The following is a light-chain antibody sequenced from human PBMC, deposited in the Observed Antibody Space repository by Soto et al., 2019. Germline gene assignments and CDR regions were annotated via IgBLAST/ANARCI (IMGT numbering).Light chain of an antibody. CDR2: DAS. CDR1: QSVSNNY. V-gene: IGKV3-20*01. Sequence: EIVLTQSPGTLPLSPGERATLSCRASQSVSNNYLAWYQQKPGQAPRLLIYDASSRATGIADRFSGSGSGTDSTHNIRGLKHKVFAVNHCQQQGPSPPWMSGQGTKVEIK. CDR3: QQQGPSPPWM. J-gene: IGKJ1*01.